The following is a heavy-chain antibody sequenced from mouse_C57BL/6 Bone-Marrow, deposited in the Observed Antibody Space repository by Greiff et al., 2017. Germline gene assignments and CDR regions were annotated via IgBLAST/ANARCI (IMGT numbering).Heavy chain of an antibody. D-gene: IGHD1-1*01. CDR3: ASYYGSSYPSYWYFDV. CDR2: IHPTSGST. CDR1: GYTFTSYW. J-gene: IGHJ1*03. Sequence: QVQLQQSGAELVKPGASVKLSCKASGYTFTSYWMHWVKQRPGQGLEWIGMIHPTSGSTNYNEKFKSKATLTVDKSSSTAYMQLSSLTSEDSAVYYCASYYGSSYPSYWYFDVWGTGTTVTVSS. V-gene: IGHV1-64*01.